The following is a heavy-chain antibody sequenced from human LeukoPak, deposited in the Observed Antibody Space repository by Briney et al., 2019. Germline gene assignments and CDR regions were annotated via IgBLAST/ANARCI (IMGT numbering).Heavy chain of an antibody. CDR1: GGSMSSYY. CDR3: ASGQVGATTLFDY. V-gene: IGHV4-59*01. D-gene: IGHD1-26*01. J-gene: IGHJ4*02. Sequence: SETLSLTCTVSGGSMSSYYWSWIRQPPGKGLEWIGYIYYTGSTNYNPSLKSRVTISVDTSKNQFSLKLTSVTAADTAVYYCASGQVGATTLFDYWGQGTLVTVSS. CDR2: IYYTGST.